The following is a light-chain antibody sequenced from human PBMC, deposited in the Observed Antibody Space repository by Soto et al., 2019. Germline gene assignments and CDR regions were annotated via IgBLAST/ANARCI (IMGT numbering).Light chain of an antibody. CDR2: GTS. CDR1: QSVSSYS. J-gene: IGKJ3*01. V-gene: IGKV3-20*01. CDR3: QQYGSSPLT. Sequence: ENVLTQSPGTLSLSPGERATLSCRASQSVSSYSLAWYQQKPGQAPRLVMYGTSNRATGIPDRFSGSGSGTDFTLTISRLEPEDFAVYYCQQYGSSPLTFGPGTKVDIK.